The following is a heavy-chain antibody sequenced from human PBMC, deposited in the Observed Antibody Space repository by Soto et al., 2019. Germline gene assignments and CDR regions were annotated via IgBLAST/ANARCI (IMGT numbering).Heavy chain of an antibody. J-gene: IGHJ6*02. Sequence: QVQLVESGGGVVQPGRSLRLSCAASEFTFSNYGMHWVRQAPGKGLEWVAVILNDGSNRYHADSVKDRFTISRDNSKNTLYLQMNSPRAADTAVYYCARDDEYAGNGMDVWGQGTTVTVS. CDR2: ILNDGSNR. CDR3: ARDDEYAGNGMDV. V-gene: IGHV3-33*01. D-gene: IGHD2-8*01. CDR1: EFTFSNYG.